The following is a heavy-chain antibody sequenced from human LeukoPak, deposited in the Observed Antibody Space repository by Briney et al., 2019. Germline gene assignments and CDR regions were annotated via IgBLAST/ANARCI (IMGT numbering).Heavy chain of an antibody. V-gene: IGHV3-23*01. Sequence: GGSLRLSCAASGFTFNTYAMSWVRQAPGKGLEWVSAISGSGGSTYYADSVKGRFTISRDNAKNSLYLQMNSLRAEDTAVYYCARGVPKTSYYYYYMDVWGKGTTVTVSS. CDR2: ISGSGGST. CDR3: ARGVPKTSYYYYYMDV. D-gene: IGHD4-11*01. J-gene: IGHJ6*03. CDR1: GFTFNTYA.